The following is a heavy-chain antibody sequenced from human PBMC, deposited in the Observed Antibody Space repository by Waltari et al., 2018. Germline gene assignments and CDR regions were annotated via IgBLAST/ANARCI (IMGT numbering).Heavy chain of an antibody. CDR3: ARDVDMSFYYYMDV. Sequence: QLQLQESGPRLVKPSETLSLSCTVSGGPLSSNPYYWVWIRQPPGKGLEWIGSIYYSGSTYYNPSLKSRVTIAVDTAKNQVSLKLTSVSAADTAVYYCARDVDMSFYYYMDVWGKGTTVTISS. V-gene: IGHV4-39*07. J-gene: IGHJ6*03. D-gene: IGHD2-21*01. CDR2: IYYSGST. CDR1: GGPLSSNPYY.